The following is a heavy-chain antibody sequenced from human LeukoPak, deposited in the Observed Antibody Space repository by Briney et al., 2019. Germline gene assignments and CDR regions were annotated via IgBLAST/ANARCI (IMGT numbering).Heavy chain of an antibody. CDR1: GGSINSYY. D-gene: IGHD6-13*01. CDR2: IYYSGST. V-gene: IGHV4-59*01. CDR3: VRGLAAAGTSYFDY. J-gene: IGHJ4*02. Sequence: SETLSLTCTVSGGSINSYYWSWIRQPPGKGLEWIGYIYYSGSTNYSPSLKGRVTISVDTSKNQFSLELSSVTAADTAVYYCVRGLAAAGTSYFDYWGQGTLVTVSS.